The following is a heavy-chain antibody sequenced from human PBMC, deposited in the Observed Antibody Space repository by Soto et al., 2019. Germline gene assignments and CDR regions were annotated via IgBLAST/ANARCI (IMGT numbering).Heavy chain of an antibody. CDR1: GGSISSSSYY. V-gene: IGHV4-39*01. Sequence: SQTLSLTCTVSGGSISSSSYYWGWIRQPPGKGLEWIGSIYYSGSTYYNPSLKSRVTISVDTSKNQFSLKLSSVTAADTAVYYCASRGDCSSTSCYDYYYYYMDVWGKGTTVTVSS. D-gene: IGHD2-2*01. CDR2: IYYSGST. J-gene: IGHJ6*03. CDR3: ASRGDCSSTSCYDYYYYYMDV.